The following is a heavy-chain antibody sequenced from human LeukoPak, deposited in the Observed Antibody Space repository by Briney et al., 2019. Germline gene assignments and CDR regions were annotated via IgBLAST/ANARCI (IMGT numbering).Heavy chain of an antibody. V-gene: IGHV4-59*01. D-gene: IGHD3-22*01. Sequence: YYCGISNYNPSLKSRVTISEDASKNQYSLKLSSVTAADTAVYYCARAYYDGSGYGRYFDLWGRGTLVTVSS. CDR3: ARAYYDGSGYGRYFDL. J-gene: IGHJ2*01. CDR2: YYCGIS.